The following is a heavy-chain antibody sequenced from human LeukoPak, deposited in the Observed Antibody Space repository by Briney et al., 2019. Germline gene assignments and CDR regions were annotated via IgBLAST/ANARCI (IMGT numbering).Heavy chain of an antibody. CDR2: FDPEDGET. J-gene: IGHJ4*02. D-gene: IGHD3-22*01. Sequence: ASVKVSCKVSVNTLTELSMHWVRQAPGKGLEWMGGFDPEDGETIYAQKFQGRVTMTEDTSTDTAYMELRSLRSEDTAVYYCATSRKIVVVPSDYWGQGTLVTVSS. CDR3: ATSRKIVVVPSDY. V-gene: IGHV1-24*01. CDR1: VNTLTELS.